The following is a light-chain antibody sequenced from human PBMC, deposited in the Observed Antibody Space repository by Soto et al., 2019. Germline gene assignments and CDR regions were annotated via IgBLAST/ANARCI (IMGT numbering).Light chain of an antibody. V-gene: IGKV1-5*03. CDR1: RSIRSR. J-gene: IGKJ4*01. CDR2: KAS. Sequence: DIQMTQSPSTLSASVGDRVTITCRASRSIRSRLAWYQHKAGRAPKLLIYKASSLKGGVPTRFSGSGSGTEFTLTISSLRPDDFATYYCQQYNSYSPVTFGGGTKVEIK. CDR3: QQYNSYSPVT.